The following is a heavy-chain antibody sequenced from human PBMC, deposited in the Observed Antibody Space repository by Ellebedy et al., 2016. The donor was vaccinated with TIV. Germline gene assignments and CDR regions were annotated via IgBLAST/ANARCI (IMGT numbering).Heavy chain of an antibody. Sequence: GGSLRLSCAASGFTFRSYWLSWVRQAPGKGLEWVANIKQDGSEKYYVDSVKGRFTISRDNAKNALYLQINSLRAEDTAVYYCARDGSSGYLRDWYFDLWGRGTLVTVSS. V-gene: IGHV3-7*03. CDR1: GFTFRSYW. CDR2: IKQDGSEK. D-gene: IGHD3-22*01. CDR3: ARDGSSGYLRDWYFDL. J-gene: IGHJ2*01.